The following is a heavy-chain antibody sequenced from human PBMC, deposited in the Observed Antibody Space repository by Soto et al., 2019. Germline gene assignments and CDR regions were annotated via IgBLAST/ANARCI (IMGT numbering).Heavy chain of an antibody. CDR2: IGTAGDT. D-gene: IGHD3-3*01. CDR1: GFTFSSYD. J-gene: IGHJ4*02. CDR3: ARGTSGYTELYFEY. Sequence: GGSLRLSCAASGFTFSSYDMHWVRQATGKGLEWVSAIGTAGDTYYPGSVKGRFTISRENAKNSLYLQMNSLRAGDTAVYYCARGTSGYTELYFEYWGQGTLVTVSS. V-gene: IGHV3-13*01.